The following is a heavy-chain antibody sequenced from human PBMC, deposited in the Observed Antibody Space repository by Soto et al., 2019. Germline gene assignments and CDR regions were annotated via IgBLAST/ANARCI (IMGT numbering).Heavy chain of an antibody. V-gene: IGHV6-1*01. D-gene: IGHD2-15*01. CDR2: TYYRSKWYN. CDR1: GDGVSSNNIA. J-gene: IGHJ4*02. Sequence: SPTLSLTCAVSGDGVSSNNIAWNWLRQSPWRGREWLGRTYYRSKWYNEYAVSVRSRITINLDTSQNQFSLQLSSVTPEDTAVYYGTRGRWSNYHYWCQIAQGTVSS. CDR3: TRGRWSNYHY.